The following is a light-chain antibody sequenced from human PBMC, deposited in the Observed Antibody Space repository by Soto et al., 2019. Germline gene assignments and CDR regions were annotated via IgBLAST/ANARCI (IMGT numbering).Light chain of an antibody. Sequence: DIQMTQSPSSVSASVGDRVTITCRASQGISNYLAWYQQKPGKVPKLLIYGASTLQPGVPSRFSGSGSGADFTLTISSLQPEDVATYYCQKYDGAPRTFGQGTKVEIK. CDR1: QGISNY. CDR2: GAS. CDR3: QKYDGAPRT. J-gene: IGKJ1*01. V-gene: IGKV1-27*01.